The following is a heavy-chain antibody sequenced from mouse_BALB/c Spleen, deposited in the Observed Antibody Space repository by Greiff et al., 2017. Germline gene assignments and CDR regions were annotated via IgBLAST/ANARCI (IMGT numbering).Heavy chain of an antibody. CDR1: GYTFTSYW. CDR3: ARVYFDY. V-gene: IGHV1-7*01. J-gene: IGHJ2*01. Sequence: QVQLQQSGAELAKPGASVKMSCKASGYTFTSYWMHWLKQRPGQGLEWIGYINPTTGYTEYNQKFKDKATLTADKSSSTAYMQLSSLTSEDSAVYYCARVYFDYWGQGTTLTVSS. CDR2: INPTTGYT.